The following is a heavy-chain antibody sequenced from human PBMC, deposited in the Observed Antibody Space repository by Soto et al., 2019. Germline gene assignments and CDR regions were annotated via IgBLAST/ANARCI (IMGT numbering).Heavy chain of an antibody. V-gene: IGHV4-39*01. J-gene: IGHJ4*02. CDR2: IYYSGST. CDR3: ARYSNYVIFDY. D-gene: IGHD4-4*01. Sequence: QLQLQESGPGLMKSSENLSLTCTVSGGSISSSSYYWGWIRQPPGKGLEWIGSIYYSGSTYYNPSLKSRVTISVDTSKNQFSLKLSSVTAADTAVYYCARYSNYVIFDYWGQGTLVTVSS. CDR1: GGSISSSSYY.